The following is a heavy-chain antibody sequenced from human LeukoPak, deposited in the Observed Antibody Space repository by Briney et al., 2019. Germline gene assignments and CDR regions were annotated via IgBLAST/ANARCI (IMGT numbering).Heavy chain of an antibody. Sequence: SETLSLTCTVSGGSISSYYWSWIRQPPGKGLEWIGYIYYSGSTNYNPSLKSRLTISVDTPKDQFSLKLSSVTAADTAVYYCARRYCSSTSCPPDYYYMDVWGKGTTVTVSS. J-gene: IGHJ6*03. D-gene: IGHD2-2*01. V-gene: IGHV4-59*08. CDR3: ARRYCSSTSCPPDYYYMDV. CDR1: GGSISSYY. CDR2: IYYSGST.